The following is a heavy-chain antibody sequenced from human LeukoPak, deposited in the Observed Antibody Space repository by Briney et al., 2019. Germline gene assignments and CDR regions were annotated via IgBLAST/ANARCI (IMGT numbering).Heavy chain of an antibody. Sequence: SETLSLTCAVYGGSFSGYYWSWIRQPPGKRLEWIGEINHSGSTNYNPSLKSRVTISVDTSKNQFSLKLSSVTAADTAVYYCARARYPMTTDFDYWGQGTLVTVSS. J-gene: IGHJ4*02. CDR3: ARARYPMTTDFDY. CDR2: INHSGST. D-gene: IGHD4-17*01. CDR1: GGSFSGYY. V-gene: IGHV4-34*01.